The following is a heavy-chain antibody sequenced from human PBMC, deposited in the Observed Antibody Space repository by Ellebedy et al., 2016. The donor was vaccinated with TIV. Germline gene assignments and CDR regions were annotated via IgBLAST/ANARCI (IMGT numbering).Heavy chain of an antibody. CDR1: GFTFSSHA. V-gene: IGHV3-23*01. J-gene: IGHJ4*02. CDR3: VKLDSSGFYYGRLDY. Sequence: GESLKISCAASGFTFSSHAISWVRQTPGKGLEWVSGIGAGGDSTYYVDSVKGRFTISRDNSKKTLYLQMNSLRDEDTAVYYCVKLDSSGFYYGRLDYWGQGTLVTVSS. D-gene: IGHD3-22*01. CDR2: IGAGGDST.